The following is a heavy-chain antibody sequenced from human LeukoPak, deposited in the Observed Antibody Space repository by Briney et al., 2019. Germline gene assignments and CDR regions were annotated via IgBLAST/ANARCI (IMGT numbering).Heavy chain of an antibody. CDR2: IYPGDSDT. CDR1: GYSFTSYW. CDR3: ARIPTYYYGSGSYYYPEFDY. Sequence: GESLKISCKGFGYSFTSYWIGWVRQMPGKGLEWMGIIYPGDSDTRYSPSFQGQVTISADKSISTAYLQWSSLKASDTAMYYCARIPTYYYGSGSYYYPEFDYWGQGTLVTVSS. V-gene: IGHV5-51*01. D-gene: IGHD3-10*01. J-gene: IGHJ4*02.